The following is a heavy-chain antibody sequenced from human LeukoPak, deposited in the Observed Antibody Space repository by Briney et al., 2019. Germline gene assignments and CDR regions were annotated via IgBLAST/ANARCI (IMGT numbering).Heavy chain of an antibody. J-gene: IGHJ4*02. D-gene: IGHD5-12*01. V-gene: IGHV1-69*04. Sequence: GASVKVSCKASGGSFSNYALNWVRQAPGQGLEWMGRIIPILGIAHYAQKLQGRVTITADKSTRTAYMELSSLRSEDTAVYYCATGEVATPFDYWGQGTLVTVSS. CDR2: IIPILGIA. CDR3: ATGEVATPFDY. CDR1: GGSFSNYA.